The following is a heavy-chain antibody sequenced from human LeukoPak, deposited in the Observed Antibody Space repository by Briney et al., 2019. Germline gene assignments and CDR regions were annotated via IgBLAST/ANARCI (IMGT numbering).Heavy chain of an antibody. CDR2: INHSGST. D-gene: IGHD3-10*01. J-gene: IGHJ6*03. Sequence: PSETLSLTCAVYGGSFSGYYWSWIRQPPGKGLGWIGEINHSGSTNYNPSLKRRVTISVDTSKNQFALKLSSVTAADTAVYYCARPLWFGSSEGDYYYMDVWGKGTTVTVSS. CDR1: GGSFSGYY. CDR3: ARPLWFGSSEGDYYYMDV. V-gene: IGHV4-34*01.